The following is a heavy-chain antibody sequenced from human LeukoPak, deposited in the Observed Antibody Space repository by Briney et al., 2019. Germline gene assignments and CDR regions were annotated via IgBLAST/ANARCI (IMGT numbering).Heavy chain of an antibody. V-gene: IGHV3-21*06. CDR2: VTPSGTYM. CDR1: GFTFTRFN. J-gene: IGHJ6*02. D-gene: IGHD3-22*01. Sequence: GGSLRLSCAASGFTFTRFNMNWVRQAPGKGLELVSSVTPSGTYMYYADSGKGRFTISRADAKNSLYLQMNSLSAEDTAVYYCARPFYYDSNGGEGMDVWGRGTTVTVSS. CDR3: ARPFYYDSNGGEGMDV.